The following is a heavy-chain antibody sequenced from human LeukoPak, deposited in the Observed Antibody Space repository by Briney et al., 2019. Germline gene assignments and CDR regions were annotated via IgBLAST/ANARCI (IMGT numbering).Heavy chain of an antibody. V-gene: IGHV1-69*13. D-gene: IGHD3-3*01. CDR2: IIPIFGTA. J-gene: IGHJ4*02. CDR1: GGTFSSYA. Sequence: SVKVSCKASGGTFSSYAISWVRQAPGQGLEWMGGIIPIFGTANYAQKFQGRVTITADESTSTAYMELSSLRSEDTAVYYCARAPDYDFWSGYYGYFDYWGQGTLVTVSS. CDR3: ARAPDYDFWSGYYGYFDY.